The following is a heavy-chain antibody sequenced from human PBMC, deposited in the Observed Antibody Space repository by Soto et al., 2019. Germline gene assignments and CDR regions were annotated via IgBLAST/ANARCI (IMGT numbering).Heavy chain of an antibody. Sequence: QVQLVQSGAEEKKPGASVKVSCKASGYTFTSYAMHWVRQAPGQRLEWMGWINAGNGNTKYSQKFQGRVTITRDTSVSTAYMELSRLRSEDTGVYYGARSIVVVTALDYWGKGTLVTVSS. CDR3: ARSIVVVTALDY. D-gene: IGHD2-21*02. CDR1: GYTFTSYA. CDR2: INAGNGNT. V-gene: IGHV1-3*05. J-gene: IGHJ4*02.